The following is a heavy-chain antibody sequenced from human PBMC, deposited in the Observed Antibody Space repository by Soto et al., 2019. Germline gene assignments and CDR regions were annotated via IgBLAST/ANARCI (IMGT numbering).Heavy chain of an antibody. CDR2: NYHSGTT. CDR3: VREAYIGYGHAIDH. Sequence: LSLTFAVSCVTISTYYWSLIRQPPVKGLEWIGYNYHSGTTNYNPSLKSRVTISVDTSKNQFSLRLTSVTAADTAIYYCVREAYIGYGHAIDHWGQGTLVTVSA. CDR1: CVTISTYY. V-gene: IGHV4-59*01. D-gene: IGHD5-12*01. J-gene: IGHJ4*02.